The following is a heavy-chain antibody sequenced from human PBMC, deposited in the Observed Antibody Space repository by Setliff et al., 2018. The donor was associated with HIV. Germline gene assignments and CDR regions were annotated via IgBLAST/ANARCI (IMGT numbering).Heavy chain of an antibody. CDR3: ARHSITLVVGVPERDDAFDI. D-gene: IGHD3-22*01. CDR2: ICIYNSGST. CDR1: GGSINSYY. Sequence: LSLTCSVSGGSINSYYWNWVRQPPGKGLEWIGYICIYNSGSTNYNPSLTSRVTISADTSRNQLSLKLTSVTAADTAVYYCARHSITLVVGVPERDDAFDIWGQGTMVTVSS. V-gene: IGHV4-59*08. J-gene: IGHJ3*02.